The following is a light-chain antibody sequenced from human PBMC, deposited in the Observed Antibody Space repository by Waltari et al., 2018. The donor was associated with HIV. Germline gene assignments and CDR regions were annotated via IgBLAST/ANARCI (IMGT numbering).Light chain of an antibody. V-gene: IGKV1-9*01. CDR3: QQFNSFPHT. J-gene: IGKJ2*01. CDR1: QGISNY. Sequence: DIHLTQSPSFMSTSVGDRVTITCRASQGISNYLAWYQQKPGKAPRLLISAASTLQSGVPSRFSGSGSGTEFTLTISSLQPEDFATYICQQFNSFPHTFGQGTKLEIK. CDR2: AAS.